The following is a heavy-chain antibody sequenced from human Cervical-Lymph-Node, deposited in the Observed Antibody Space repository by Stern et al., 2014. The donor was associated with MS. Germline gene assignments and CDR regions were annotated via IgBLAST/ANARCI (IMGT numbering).Heavy chain of an antibody. J-gene: IGHJ6*02. CDR3: ARSSSPSPYYYYGMDV. D-gene: IGHD6-13*01. CDR1: GVTFSSFG. Sequence: DQLVESGGGVVQPGRSLRLSCEASGVTFSSFGMHWVRQAPGKGLEWVAVIWYDGSNKYYADSVKGRFTISRDNSKNTLYLQMNSLRAEDTAVYYCARSSSPSPYYYYGMDVWGQGTTVTVSS. CDR2: IWYDGSNK. V-gene: IGHV3-33*01.